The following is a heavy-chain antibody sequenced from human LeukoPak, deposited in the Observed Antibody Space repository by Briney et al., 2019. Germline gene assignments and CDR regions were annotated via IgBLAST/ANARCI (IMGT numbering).Heavy chain of an antibody. CDR3: ARDLQIFGVVTNDNWFDP. V-gene: IGHV1-18*01. CDR1: GYTFTSYG. J-gene: IGHJ5*02. CDR2: ISAYNGNT. Sequence: ASVKVSCKASGYTFTSYGISWVRQAPGQGLERMGRISAYNGNTNYAQKLQGRVTMTTDTSTSTAYMELRSLRSDDTAVYYCARDLQIFGVVTNDNWFDPWGQGTLVTVSS. D-gene: IGHD3-3*01.